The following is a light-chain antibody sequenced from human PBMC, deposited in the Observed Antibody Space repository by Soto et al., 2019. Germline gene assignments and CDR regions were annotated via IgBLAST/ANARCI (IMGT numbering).Light chain of an antibody. CDR1: QTISSNY. CDR3: QQYVSWT. Sequence: ELVLTQSPGTLSVSPGERATLSCRASQTISSNYLAWYQQKPGKAPSLLIYGTSSRATGIPDRFSGSGSGTDFTLTISRLEPEDSSIYYCQQYVSWTFGQGTKVEIK. J-gene: IGKJ1*01. V-gene: IGKV3-20*01. CDR2: GTS.